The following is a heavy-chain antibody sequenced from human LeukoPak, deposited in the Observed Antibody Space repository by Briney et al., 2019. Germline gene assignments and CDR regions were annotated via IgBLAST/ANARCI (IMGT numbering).Heavy chain of an antibody. CDR1: GYTFTRYA. V-gene: IGHV7-4-1*02. J-gene: IGHJ4*02. D-gene: IGHD3-10*01. CDR2: INTNTGNP. Sequence: ASVKVSCKASGYTFTRYAMNWVRQAPGQGLEWMGWINTNTGNPTYAQGFTGRFVFSLDTSVSTAYLQISSLKAEDTAVYYCARDLRPYYGSGSYYNVFDYWGQGTLVTVSS. CDR3: ARDLRPYYGSGSYYNVFDY.